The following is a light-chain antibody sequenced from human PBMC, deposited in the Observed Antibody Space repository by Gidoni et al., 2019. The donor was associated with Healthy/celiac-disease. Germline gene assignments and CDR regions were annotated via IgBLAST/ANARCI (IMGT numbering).Light chain of an antibody. Sequence: DIQLTQSPSFLSASVRDRVTITCRASQGISSFLAWYQQKPGKAPKLLIYTASTLQSGVPSRFSGSGSGTEFTLTISSLQPEDFATYYCQQLKSYPVTFGQGSKLEIK. V-gene: IGKV1-9*01. CDR3: QQLKSYPVT. CDR1: QGISSF. J-gene: IGKJ2*01. CDR2: TAS.